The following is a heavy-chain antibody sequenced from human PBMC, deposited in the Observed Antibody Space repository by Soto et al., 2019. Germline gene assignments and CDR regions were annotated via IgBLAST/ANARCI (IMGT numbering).Heavy chain of an antibody. CDR2: IGTSGSYI. V-gene: IGHV3-21*01. CDR3: ARGSAFIGLDY. D-gene: IGHD1-26*01. CDR1: GFIFSRYS. Sequence: PGGSLRLSCAVSGFIFSRYSMNWVRQAPEKGLEWVSSIGTSGSYIYDTDSVKGRFTISRDNTKDSLYLQMNSLRAEDAAIYYCARGSAFIGLDYWGQGTPVTVSS. J-gene: IGHJ4*02.